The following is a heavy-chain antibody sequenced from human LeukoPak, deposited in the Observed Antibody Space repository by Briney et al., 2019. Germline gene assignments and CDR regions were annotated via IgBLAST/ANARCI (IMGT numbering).Heavy chain of an antibody. J-gene: IGHJ4*02. D-gene: IGHD3-22*01. CDR1: GGSISSYY. CDR2: IYTSGST. CDR3: ARTRYYYDSSGYHYYFDY. V-gene: IGHV4-4*07. Sequence: KPSETLSLTCTVSGGSISSYYWSWIRQPAGKGLEWIGRIYTSGSTNYNPSLKSRVTMSVDTSKNQFSLKLSSVTAADTAVYYCARTRYYYDSSGYHYYFDYWGQGTLVTVSS.